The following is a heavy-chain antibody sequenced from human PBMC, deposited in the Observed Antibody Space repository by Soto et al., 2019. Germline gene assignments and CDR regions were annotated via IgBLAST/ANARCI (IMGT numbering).Heavy chain of an antibody. Sequence: SSVKVSCKASGGTFSSYAISWVRQAPGQGLEWMGGIIPIFGTANYAQKFQGRVTITADESTSTAYMELSSLRSEDTAVYYCARGESGKDFGVVIGYYYYGMHVWGRG. J-gene: IGHJ6*02. V-gene: IGHV1-69*13. D-gene: IGHD3-3*01. CDR2: IIPIFGTA. CDR3: ARGESGKDFGVVIGYYYYGMHV. CDR1: GGTFSSYA.